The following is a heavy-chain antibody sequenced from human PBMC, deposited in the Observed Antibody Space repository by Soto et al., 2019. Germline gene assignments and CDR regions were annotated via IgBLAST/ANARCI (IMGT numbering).Heavy chain of an antibody. V-gene: IGHV3-30*18. J-gene: IGHJ5*02. CDR2: ISHNGGSK. D-gene: IGHD6-19*01. CDR1: GFTLSDTG. Sequence: QVQLVESGGGVVQPGRSLRLSCVGSGFTLSDTGMHRVRQAPGKGLEWVAMISHNGGSKQYKDSVRGRFTISRDNSENTVYLLMDSLRAEDTAVYFCAKDLYSSGWYNYFDPWGQGTPVTVSS. CDR3: AKDLYSSGWYNYFDP.